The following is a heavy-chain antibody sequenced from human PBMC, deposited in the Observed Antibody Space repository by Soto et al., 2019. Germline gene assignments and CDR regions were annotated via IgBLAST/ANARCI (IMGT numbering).Heavy chain of an antibody. CDR2: IGGGGGST. CDR1: GFTFCSYA. D-gene: IGHD3-16*01. Sequence: GALRLSCAASGFTFCSYAMCWGPPAPGKGVEWVSAIGGGGGSTYTADPVKGRFTISRDNSKNTLYLKMNSLRAEDTAVYYCASRLRFPDYFDYWGQGTLVTVSS. CDR3: ASRLRFPDYFDY. J-gene: IGHJ4*02. V-gene: IGHV3-23*01.